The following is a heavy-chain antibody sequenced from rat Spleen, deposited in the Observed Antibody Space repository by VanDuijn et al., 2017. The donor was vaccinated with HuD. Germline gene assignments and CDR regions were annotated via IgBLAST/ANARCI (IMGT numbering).Heavy chain of an antibody. CDR3: ARAYYDGTYYDH. CDR1: AYSITSSYR. Sequence: VQLKESGPGLVQPSQTLSLTCSVTAYSITSSYRWNWIRKFPGNKLEWMGYINSAGSTNYNPSLKSRISITRDTSKNQFFLQVNSVTTEDTATYYCARAYYDGTYYDHWGQGVMVTVSS. J-gene: IGHJ2*01. D-gene: IGHD1-12*02. CDR2: INSAGST. V-gene: IGHV3-3*01.